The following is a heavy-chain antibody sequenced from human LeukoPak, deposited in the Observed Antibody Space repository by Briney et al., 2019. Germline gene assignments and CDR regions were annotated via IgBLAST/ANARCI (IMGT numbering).Heavy chain of an antibody. V-gene: IGHV3-23*01. Sequence: GGALRLSFAASGFTFSSYAMSWVRQAPGKGLEGVSAISGSGGSTYYADSVKGRFTISRDNSKNTLYLQMNSQRAEDTAVYYCAKDLVVAATRPIRFDPWGQGTLVTVSS. J-gene: IGHJ5*02. CDR1: GFTFSSYA. D-gene: IGHD2-15*01. CDR2: ISGSGGST. CDR3: AKDLVVAATRPIRFDP.